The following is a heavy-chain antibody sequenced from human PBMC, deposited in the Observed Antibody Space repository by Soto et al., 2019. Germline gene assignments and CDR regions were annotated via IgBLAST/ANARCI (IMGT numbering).Heavy chain of an antibody. CDR1: SGSISSSNW. V-gene: IGHV4-4*02. CDR2: IYHSGST. Sequence: SETLSLTCAGSSGSISSSNWWSWVRQPPGKGLEWIGEIYHSGSTNYNPSLKSRVTISVDKSKNQFSLKLSSVTAADTAVYYCAREGSIAVAGTPPIPYYFDYWGQGTLVT. CDR3: AREGSIAVAGTPPIPYYFDY. D-gene: IGHD6-19*01. J-gene: IGHJ4*02.